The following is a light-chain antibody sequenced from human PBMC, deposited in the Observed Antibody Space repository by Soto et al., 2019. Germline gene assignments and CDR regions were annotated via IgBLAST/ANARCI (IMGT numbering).Light chain of an antibody. CDR3: MQALQTPST. Sequence: DIVMTQSPLSLPVTPGEPASISCRSSQSLLHSNGYKYLDWYLQKPGQSPQLLIYLGSNRASGVPDRVSGSGSGTDFTLKISRVEAEDVGVYYCMQALQTPSTFGQGTKVEIQ. CDR2: LGS. J-gene: IGKJ1*01. CDR1: QSLLHSNGYKY. V-gene: IGKV2-28*01.